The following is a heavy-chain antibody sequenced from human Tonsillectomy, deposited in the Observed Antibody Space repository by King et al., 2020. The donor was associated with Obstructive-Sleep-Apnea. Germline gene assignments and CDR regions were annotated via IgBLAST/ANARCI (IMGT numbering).Heavy chain of an antibody. V-gene: IGHV3-23*04. J-gene: IGHJ3*02. CDR1: GFTFRSYA. Sequence: VQLVESGGGLVQPGGSLRLSCEASGFTFRSYAMSWVRQAPGKGLEWVSAISGSGGSTYYADSVKGRFPIPRDNSKNTLYLQMNSLRAEDTAVYYCAKKMCYDDSSGNDGAIDIWGPGTMVTVSS. CDR3: AKKMCYDDSSGNDGAIDI. CDR2: ISGSGGST. D-gene: IGHD3-22*01.